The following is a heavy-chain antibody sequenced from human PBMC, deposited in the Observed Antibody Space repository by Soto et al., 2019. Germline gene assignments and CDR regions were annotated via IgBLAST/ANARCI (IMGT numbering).Heavy chain of an antibody. V-gene: IGHV3-15*01. CDR2: IKSKTDGGTT. D-gene: IGHD2-2*01. CDR1: GFTFSNAW. Sequence: GGSLRLSCAASGFTFSNAWMSWVRQAPGKGLEWVGRIKSKTDGGTTDYAAPVKGRFTISRDDSKNTLYLQMNSLKTEDTAVYYCTTDLVVPAAIMVVGYWGQGTLVTVSS. CDR3: TTDLVVPAAIMVVGY. J-gene: IGHJ4*02.